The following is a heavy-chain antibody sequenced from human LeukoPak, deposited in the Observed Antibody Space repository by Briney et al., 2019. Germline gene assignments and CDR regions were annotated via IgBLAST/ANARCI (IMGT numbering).Heavy chain of an antibody. CDR3: ARRAGEYSHPYDY. V-gene: IGHV3-53*01. CDR2: IYSGANT. Sequence: GGSLRLSFTVSGFTVSSNSMSWVRQAQGKGLEWVSFIYSGANTHYSYSVKGRFTMSRDNSKNTLYLQMNSLRADDTAVYYCARRAGEYSHPYDYWGQGTLVTVSS. D-gene: IGHD4-17*01. J-gene: IGHJ4*02. CDR1: GFTVSSNS.